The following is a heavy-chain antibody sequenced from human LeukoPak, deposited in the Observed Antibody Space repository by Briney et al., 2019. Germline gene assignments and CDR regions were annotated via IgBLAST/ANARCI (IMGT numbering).Heavy chain of an antibody. CDR1: GGSISSTTHY. J-gene: IGHJ3*02. Sequence: SETLSLTCTVSGGSISSTTHYWSWIRQPPGKGLEWIGSMHYSGSTYYNPSLKSRVTILVDTSNNQFSLKLSSVTAADTAVYYCARDRGVWSGYDAFDIWGQGTLAIVSS. D-gene: IGHD3-3*01. V-gene: IGHV4-39*07. CDR2: MHYSGST. CDR3: ARDRGVWSGYDAFDI.